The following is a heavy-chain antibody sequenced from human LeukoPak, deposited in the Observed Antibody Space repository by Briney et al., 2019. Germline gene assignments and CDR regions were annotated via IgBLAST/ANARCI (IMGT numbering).Heavy chain of an antibody. CDR1: GFTFSSHG. CDR2: ISSGGSPM. Sequence: PGGSLRLSCAASGFTFSSHGMSWIRQSPGKGLEWVAYISSGGSPMFYIDSVKGRSTVSRDNAKNSLYLEVHSLRAEDTAVYYCVRDSHYYDTSDPKYRLDYWGQGTLVTVSS. CDR3: VRDSHYYDTSDPKYRLDY. V-gene: IGHV3-48*04. J-gene: IGHJ4*02. D-gene: IGHD3-22*01.